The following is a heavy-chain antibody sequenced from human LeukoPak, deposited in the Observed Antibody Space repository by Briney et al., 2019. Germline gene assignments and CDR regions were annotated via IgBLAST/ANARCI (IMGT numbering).Heavy chain of an antibody. CDR3: ARDSRRVGATGGSDC. V-gene: IGHV3-7*03. J-gene: IGHJ4*02. CDR1: GFTFSSYW. CDR2: IKQDGSEK. D-gene: IGHD1-26*01. Sequence: GGSLRLSCAASGFTFSSYWMTWVRQAPGKGLEWVANIKQDGSEKNYVDSVKGRSTISRDNAKNSLYLQLNSLRADDTAVYYCARDSRRVGATGGSDCWGQGTLVTVSS.